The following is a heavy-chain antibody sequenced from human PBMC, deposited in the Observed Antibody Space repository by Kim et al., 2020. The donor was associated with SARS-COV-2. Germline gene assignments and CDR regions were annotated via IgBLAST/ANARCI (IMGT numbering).Heavy chain of an antibody. CDR2: INTDGSST. CDR1: GFTFSSFW. CDR3: ARAVAGTNCFAS. Sequence: GGSLRLSCAASGFTFSSFWMDWVRQVPGKGLVWVARINTDGSSTTYADSVKGRFTISRDNAMDTLSLQMNSLSAEDTAVYYCARAVAGTNCFASWGQGTLVTVSS. J-gene: IGHJ5*01. V-gene: IGHV3-74*03. D-gene: IGHD6-19*01.